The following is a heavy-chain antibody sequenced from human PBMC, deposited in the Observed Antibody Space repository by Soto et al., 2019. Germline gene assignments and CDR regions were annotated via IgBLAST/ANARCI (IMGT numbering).Heavy chain of an antibody. V-gene: IGHV4-59*01. CDR1: GGSISGYY. CDR3: AAAPHY. CDR2: IYYSGST. J-gene: IGHJ4*02. Sequence: PSETLSLTCSVSGGSISGYYWSWIRQTPEKGLEWIGYIYYSGSTNYNPSLKSRVTILIDMSKNQFSLEVTSVTAADTAVYYCAAAPHYWGQGILVTVSS. D-gene: IGHD2-15*01.